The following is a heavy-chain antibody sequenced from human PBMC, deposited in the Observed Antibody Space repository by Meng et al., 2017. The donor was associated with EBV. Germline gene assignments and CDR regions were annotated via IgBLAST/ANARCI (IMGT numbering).Heavy chain of an antibody. D-gene: IGHD6-19*01. CDR1: GYTFTVYY. Sequence: VQGVDSGSGVKMPGASVNVSCKSSGYTFTVYYMHWGRQAPGQGLEWMGRINPNSGVTNYSQKFQGRVIMTRDTSISTAYMELSRLRSDDTAVYYCARVGIAVAGTVDYWGQGTLVTVSS. J-gene: IGHJ4*02. V-gene: IGHV1-2*06. CDR2: INPNSGVT. CDR3: ARVGIAVAGTVDY.